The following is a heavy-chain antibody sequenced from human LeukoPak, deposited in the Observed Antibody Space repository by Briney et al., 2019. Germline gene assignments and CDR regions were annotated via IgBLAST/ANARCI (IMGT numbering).Heavy chain of an antibody. V-gene: IGHV4-59*11. J-gene: IGHJ4*02. CDR1: GAAMTSHH. D-gene: IGHD3-9*01. Sequence: SETLSLTCIVSGAAMTSHHWNRIRQTPGKRLEWIGYIYHRANTNFITSYSSSLRSRVSMSVDMSKNLFSLSLTSVSAADTAIYYCSGGRSSRYSDYWGQGALVTVFS. CDR2: IYHRANT. CDR3: SGGRSSRYSDY.